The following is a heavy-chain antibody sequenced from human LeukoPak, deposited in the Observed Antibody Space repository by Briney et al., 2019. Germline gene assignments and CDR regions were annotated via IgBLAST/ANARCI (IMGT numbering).Heavy chain of an antibody. CDR1: GFTFSSYW. D-gene: IGHD1-14*01. V-gene: IGHV3-7*04. J-gene: IGHJ4*02. Sequence: PGGSLRLSCVGSGFTFSSYWMTWVRQAPGKGLEWVANIKDDGSEKYSVDSVKGRFPISRDNAKNLLYLQMSSLRAEDTAVYYCARARIDYWGQGTLVTVSS. CDR3: ARARIDY. CDR2: IKDDGSEK.